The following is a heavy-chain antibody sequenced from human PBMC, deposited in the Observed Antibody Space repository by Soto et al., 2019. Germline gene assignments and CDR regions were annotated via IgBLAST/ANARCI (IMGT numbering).Heavy chain of an antibody. V-gene: IGHV1-2*02. CDR3: ARLNYDSSRYYGVDY. Sequence: QVQLVQSGAEVKKPGASVKVSCKASGYTFTGYYMHWVLQAPGQGLEWMGWIKPNSGGTNYAQKFQGRVTMTRDTSISTAYMELSRLRSDDTAVSYCARLNYDSSRYYGVDYWGQGTLVTVSS. CDR1: GYTFTGYY. CDR2: IKPNSGGT. J-gene: IGHJ4*02. D-gene: IGHD3-22*01.